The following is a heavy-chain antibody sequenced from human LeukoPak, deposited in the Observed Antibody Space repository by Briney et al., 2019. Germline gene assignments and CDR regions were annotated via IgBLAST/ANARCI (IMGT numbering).Heavy chain of an antibody. CDR2: MNPNSGNT. Sequence: APVKVSCKASGYTFTSYDINWVRQATGQGLEWMGWMNPNSGNTGYAQKFQGRVTMTRDTSISTAYMELSSLRSEDTAVYFCARVASDYHYYYGMDVWGQGTTVTVSS. CDR1: GYTFTSYD. V-gene: IGHV1-8*01. J-gene: IGHJ6*02. CDR3: ARVASDYHYYYGMDV.